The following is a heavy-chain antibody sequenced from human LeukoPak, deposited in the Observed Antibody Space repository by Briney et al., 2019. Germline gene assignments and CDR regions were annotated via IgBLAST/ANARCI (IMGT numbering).Heavy chain of an antibody. CDR3: ARENLFTGGFDY. J-gene: IGHJ4*02. CDR2: IWYDGSNK. V-gene: IGHV3-33*01. CDR1: GFTFSSYG. Sequence: GGSLRLSCAASGFTFSSYGMHWVRQAPGKGLEWVAVIWYDGSNKYYADSVKGRFTISRDNSKNTLYPQMNSLRAEDTAVYYCARENLFTGGFDYWGQGTLVTVSS. D-gene: IGHD1-14*01.